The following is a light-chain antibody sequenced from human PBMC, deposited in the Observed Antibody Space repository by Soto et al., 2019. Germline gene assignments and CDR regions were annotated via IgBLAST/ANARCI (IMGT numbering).Light chain of an antibody. V-gene: IGLV2-14*01. CDR1: SSDVGNTYNY. Sequence: QSALTQPASVSGSPGQSITISCTGTSSDVGNTYNYVSWYQHHPGKAPKVIIYEVSNRPSGVSNRFSGSKSDNTASLTISGIQAEVEADYYCSSYRSSSTNVVFGGGTKLTVL. J-gene: IGLJ2*01. CDR2: EVS. CDR3: SSYRSSSTNVV.